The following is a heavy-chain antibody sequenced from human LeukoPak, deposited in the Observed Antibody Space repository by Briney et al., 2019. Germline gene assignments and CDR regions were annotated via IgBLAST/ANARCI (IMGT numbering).Heavy chain of an antibody. J-gene: IGHJ4*02. CDR2: IYSGGST. D-gene: IGHD3-9*01. CDR1: GFTVSSNY. V-gene: IGHV3-53*01. Sequence: GGSLRLSCAASGFTVSSNYMSWVRQAPGKGLEWVSVIYSGGSTYYADSVKGRFTISRDNSKNTLYLQMNSLRAEDTAVYYCATLALNIGYFDWLVPPAGRPYDYWGQGTLVTVSS. CDR3: ATLALNIGYFDWLVPPAGRPYDY.